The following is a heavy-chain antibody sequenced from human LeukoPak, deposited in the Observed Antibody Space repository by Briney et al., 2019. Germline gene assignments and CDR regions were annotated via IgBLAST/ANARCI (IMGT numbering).Heavy chain of an antibody. D-gene: IGHD3-22*01. J-gene: IGHJ4*02. CDR2: ISAYNGNT. CDR1: GYTFTSYG. Sequence: ASVKVSCKASGYTFTSYGISWVRQAPGQGLEWMGWISAYNGNTNYAQKLQGRVTMTTDTSTSTACMELRSLRPDDTAVYYCAIAPNYYDSSGYKIDYWGQGTLVTVSS. V-gene: IGHV1-18*01. CDR3: AIAPNYYDSSGYKIDY.